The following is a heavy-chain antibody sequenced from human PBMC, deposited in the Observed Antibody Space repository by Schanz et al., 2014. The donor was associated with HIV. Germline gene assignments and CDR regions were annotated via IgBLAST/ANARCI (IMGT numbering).Heavy chain of an antibody. CDR1: EYIFTDHY. CDR2: FNPYSGGR. CDR3: ASDLSVYSSSSSV. V-gene: IGHV1-2*02. Sequence: QVQLVQSGTEVKRPGASVKVSCKASEYIFTDHYIQWVRQAPGHGLEWMGWFNPYSGGRIYAQQFQGRVVMTRDTSISTAYMELSRLRSDDTAVYYCASDLSVYSSSSSVWGQGTTVTVSS. J-gene: IGHJ6*02. D-gene: IGHD6-13*01.